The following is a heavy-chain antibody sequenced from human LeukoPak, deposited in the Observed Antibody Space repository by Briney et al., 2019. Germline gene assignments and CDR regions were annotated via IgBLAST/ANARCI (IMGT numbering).Heavy chain of an antibody. CDR3: ARDSYYDSSGYYPFDY. V-gene: IGHV1-18*01. Sequence: ASVKVSCKASGYTFTSSGISWVRQAPGQGLEWMGWISAYNGNTNYAQKLQGRVTMTTDTSTSTAYMELRSLRSDDTAVYYCARDSYYDSSGYYPFDYWGQGTLVTVSS. CDR1: GYTFTSSG. J-gene: IGHJ4*02. CDR2: ISAYNGNT. D-gene: IGHD3-22*01.